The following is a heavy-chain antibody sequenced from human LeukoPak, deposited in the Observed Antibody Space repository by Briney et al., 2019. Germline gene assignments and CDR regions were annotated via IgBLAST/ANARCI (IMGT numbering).Heavy chain of an antibody. J-gene: IGHJ3*02. CDR2: ISGSGGST. CDR3: AKDPMITFGGVIALGAFDI. V-gene: IGHV3-23*01. CDR1: GFTFSSYA. D-gene: IGHD3-16*02. Sequence: SGGSLRLSCAASGFTFSSYAMSWVRQAPGKGLEWVSAISGSGGSTYYADSVKGRFTISRDNSKNTLYLQMNSLRAEDTAVYYCAKDPMITFGGVIALGAFDIWGQGTMVTVSS.